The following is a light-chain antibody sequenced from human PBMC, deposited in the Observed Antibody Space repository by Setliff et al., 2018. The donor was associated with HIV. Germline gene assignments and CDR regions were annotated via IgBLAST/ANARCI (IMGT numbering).Light chain of an antibody. CDR2: GAS. Sequence: DIQMTQSPSSVSASVGDRVTITCRASQGIAYYLAWYQHKPGKAPKLLIYGASNLQSGVPSRFGGSGSGTYFTLTINNLQPEDFATYYCQQGQSFPLTLGGGTKVDIK. CDR1: QGIAYY. CDR3: QQGQSFPLT. V-gene: IGKV1-12*01. J-gene: IGKJ4*01.